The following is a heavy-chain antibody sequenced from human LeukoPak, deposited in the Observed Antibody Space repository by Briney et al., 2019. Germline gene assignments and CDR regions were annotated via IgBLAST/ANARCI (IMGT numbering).Heavy chain of an antibody. CDR3: AKRGSTTTSLGYYYYYMDV. CDR2: ISGSGGST. D-gene: IGHD5/OR15-5a*01. V-gene: IGHV3-23*01. CDR1: GFTFSSYA. Sequence: GGSLRLSCAASGFTFSSYAMSWVRQAPGKGLEWVSAISGSGGSTYYVDSVKGRFTISRDNSKNTLYLQMNSLRAEDTAVYYCAKRGSTTTSLGYYYYYMDVGGKGTTVTVSS. J-gene: IGHJ6*03.